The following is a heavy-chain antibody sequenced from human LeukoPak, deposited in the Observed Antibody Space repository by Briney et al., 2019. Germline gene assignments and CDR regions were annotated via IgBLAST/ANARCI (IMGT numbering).Heavy chain of an antibody. V-gene: IGHV4-61*01. J-gene: IGHJ4*02. CDR1: GGSISGGSISTYY. Sequence: SETLSLTCTVSGGSISGGSISTYYWSWIRQPPGKGLEWIGYINYSGSTNYNPSLKSRVTMSVDTSKKQFSLKLSSVTAADTAVYYCARDQGYFDYWGQGTLVTVSS. CDR3: ARDQGYFDY. CDR2: INYSGST.